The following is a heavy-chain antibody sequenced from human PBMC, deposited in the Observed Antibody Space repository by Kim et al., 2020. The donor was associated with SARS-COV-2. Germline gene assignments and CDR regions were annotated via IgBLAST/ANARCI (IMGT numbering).Heavy chain of an antibody. D-gene: IGHD6-19*01. J-gene: IGHJ5*02. CDR3: ARDDPSGWLNWFDP. Sequence: SETLSLTCSVSGGSMRSYYWSWIWQPAGKGLEWIGRIYSTSVNSNYNPSHKSRVTVSVDTSKNQFFLKLNSVTAADTAVYYCARDDPSGWLNWFDPWGQG. CDR2: IYSTSVNS. CDR1: GGSMRSYY. V-gene: IGHV4-4*07.